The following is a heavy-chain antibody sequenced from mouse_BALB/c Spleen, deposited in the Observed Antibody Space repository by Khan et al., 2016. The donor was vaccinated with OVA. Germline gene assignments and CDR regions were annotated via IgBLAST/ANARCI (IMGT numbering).Heavy chain of an antibody. V-gene: IGHV1S22*01. D-gene: IGHD2-1*01. CDR1: GYTFTSYW. CDR2: IYPGSGST. Sequence: LQQSGSELVRPGASVKLSCKASGYTFTSYWMHWVKQRHGQGLEWIGNIYPGSGSTNYDEMFKSKGTLTVDTSSSTAYMHLSSLPSEDSAVYDCTRGGYYGKSLFAYWGQGTLVTVSA. CDR3: TRGGYYGKSLFAY. J-gene: IGHJ3*01.